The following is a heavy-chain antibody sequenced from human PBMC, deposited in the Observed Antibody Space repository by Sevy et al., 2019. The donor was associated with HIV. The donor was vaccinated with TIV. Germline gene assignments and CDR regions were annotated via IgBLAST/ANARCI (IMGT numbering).Heavy chain of an antibody. CDR1: GFTFSSYA. Sequence: GGSLRLSCAASGFTFSSYAMHWVRQAPGKGLEWVAVISYDGSNKYYADSVKGRFTISRDNSKNTLYLQMNSLRAEDTAVYYCARDEGATTNYYYYGMDVWGQRTTVTVSS. V-gene: IGHV3-30*04. CDR2: ISYDGSNK. J-gene: IGHJ6*02. CDR3: ARDEGATTNYYYYGMDV. D-gene: IGHD1-26*01.